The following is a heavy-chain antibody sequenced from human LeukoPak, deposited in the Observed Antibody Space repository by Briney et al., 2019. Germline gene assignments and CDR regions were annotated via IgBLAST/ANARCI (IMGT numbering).Heavy chain of an antibody. Sequence: PGGSLRLSCAASGLTFSNYWMDWVRQAPGKGLEWVSVIYSGGSTYYADSVKGRFTISRDNSKNTLYLQMNSLRAEDTAVYYCASTHCSSTSCYVHLDYWGQGTLVTVSS. CDR1: GLTFSNYW. D-gene: IGHD2-2*01. CDR2: IYSGGST. J-gene: IGHJ4*02. V-gene: IGHV3-53*01. CDR3: ASTHCSSTSCYVHLDY.